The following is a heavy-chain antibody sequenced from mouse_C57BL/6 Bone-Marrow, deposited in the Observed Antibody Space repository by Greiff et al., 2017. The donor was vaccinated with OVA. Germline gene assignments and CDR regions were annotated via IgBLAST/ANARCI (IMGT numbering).Heavy chain of an antibody. D-gene: IGHD1-1*01. CDR1: GFSLTSYG. Sequence: VQLKESGPGLVQPSQSLSITCTVSGFSLTSYGVHWVRQSPGKGLEWLGVIWSGGSTDYNAAFISRLSISKDNSKSQVFFKMNSLQADDTAIYYCASYYYGSSWYFDVWGTGTTVTVSS. V-gene: IGHV2-2*01. CDR2: IWSGGST. CDR3: ASYYYGSSWYFDV. J-gene: IGHJ1*03.